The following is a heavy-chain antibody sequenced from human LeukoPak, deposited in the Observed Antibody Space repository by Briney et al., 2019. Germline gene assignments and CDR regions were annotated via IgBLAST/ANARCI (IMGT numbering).Heavy chain of an antibody. CDR1: GYTFNNYG. V-gene: IGHV1-18*01. Sequence: ASVKVSCKASGYTFNNYGINWVRQAPGQGLEWMGWISAFTGNTNYAQKFQGRATMTTDTSTTTAYMELRSLRSDDTAVYYCARVGFGVDYGSASYDYWGQGTLVTVSS. CDR2: ISAFTGNT. J-gene: IGHJ4*02. D-gene: IGHD3-10*01. CDR3: ARVGFGVDYGSASYDY.